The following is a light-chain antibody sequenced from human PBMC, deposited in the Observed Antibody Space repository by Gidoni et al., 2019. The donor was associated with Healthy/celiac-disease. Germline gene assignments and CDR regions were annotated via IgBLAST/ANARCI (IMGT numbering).Light chain of an antibody. V-gene: IGKV3-20*01. CDR2: GAS. J-gene: IGKJ4*01. CDR1: QSVSSNY. Sequence: VLTQSPGTLSLSPGERATLSCRASQSVSSNYLASYQQKPGQAPRLLIYGASSRATGIPDRFSGSGSGTDFTLTISRLEPEDFAVYYCQQYSSSSLTFGGGTKVEIK. CDR3: QQYSSSSLT.